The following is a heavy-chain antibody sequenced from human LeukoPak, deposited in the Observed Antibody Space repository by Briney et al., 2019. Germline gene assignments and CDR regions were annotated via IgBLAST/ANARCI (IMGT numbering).Heavy chain of an antibody. CDR2: INNSGGKT. Sequence: GGSLRLSCAASGFTFSNYAMSWVRQAPGKGLEWVSIINNSGGKTYYADSVKGRFIISRDNSKNTLYLQMDSLRAEDTAIYYCAKLAGYCSTTSCWYFDYWGQGTLVTVSS. CDR3: AKLAGYCSTTSCWYFDY. V-gene: IGHV3-23*01. D-gene: IGHD2-2*01. CDR1: GFTFSNYA. J-gene: IGHJ4*02.